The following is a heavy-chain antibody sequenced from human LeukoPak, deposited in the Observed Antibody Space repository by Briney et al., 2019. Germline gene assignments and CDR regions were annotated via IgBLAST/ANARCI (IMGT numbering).Heavy chain of an antibody. CDR1: GYSFTNYW. CDR2: IYPGDSDT. D-gene: IGHD6-19*01. J-gene: IGHJ4*02. V-gene: IGHV5-51*01. CDR3: ARQYSSGWYGSYFDF. Sequence: GESLKISCKGSGYSFTNYWIGWVRQMPGKGLEWMGIIYPGDSDTRYSPSFQGQVTISADKSISTAYLQWSSLKASDTAMYYCARQYSSGWYGSYFDFWGQGTLVTVSS.